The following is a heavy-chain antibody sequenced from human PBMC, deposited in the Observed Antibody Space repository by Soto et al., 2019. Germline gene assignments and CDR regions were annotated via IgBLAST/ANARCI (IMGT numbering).Heavy chain of an antibody. CDR3: ARAHAPTLPFDY. CDR2: IYHSGNT. V-gene: IGHV4-59*01. D-gene: IGHD2-15*01. Sequence: NPSETLSLTCTVSGGSIRNVYWSWIRQPPGKGLEWIGFIYHSGNTKYNPSLKSRVTISIDTSNNQFSLSLKSVTAADTAVYFCARAHAPTLPFDYWGQGTLVTVSS. J-gene: IGHJ4*02. CDR1: GGSIRNVY.